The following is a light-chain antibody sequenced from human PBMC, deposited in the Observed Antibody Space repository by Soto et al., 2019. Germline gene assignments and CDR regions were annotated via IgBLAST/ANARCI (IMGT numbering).Light chain of an antibody. J-gene: IGKJ1*01. CDR2: GAS. CDR1: QSVSTSH. Sequence: DIVLTQSPGTLSLSPGERATLSCRASQSVSTSHLAWYQQKPGQAPRLLIYGASSRATGIPDRFSGSGSGTDFTLTISRLEPEDFAVYYCQHYGSAPRTFGQGTKVDIK. V-gene: IGKV3-20*01. CDR3: QHYGSAPRT.